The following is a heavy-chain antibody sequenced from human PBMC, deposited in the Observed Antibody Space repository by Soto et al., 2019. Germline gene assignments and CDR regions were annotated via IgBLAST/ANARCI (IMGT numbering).Heavy chain of an antibody. CDR3: AKALPDSGYFDY. CDR1: GFTFSSYA. Sequence: AGGSLRLSCAASGFTFSSYAMSWVRQAPGKGLERVSAISGSGGSTYYADSVKGRFTISRDNSKNTLYLQMNSLRAEDTAVYYCAKALPDSGYFDYWGQGTLVTVSS. V-gene: IGHV3-23*01. D-gene: IGHD1-26*01. CDR2: ISGSGGST. J-gene: IGHJ4*02.